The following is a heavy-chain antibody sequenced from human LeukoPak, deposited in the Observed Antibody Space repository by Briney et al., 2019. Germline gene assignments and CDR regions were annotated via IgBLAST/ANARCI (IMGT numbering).Heavy chain of an antibody. J-gene: IGHJ4*02. Sequence: TGGSLRLSCAASGVTFATYGMSWVRHAPGKGVEWGSTILTSDPTTYYADSVKGRFTISNDNSKNTLYVQISSRRVEDTAIYHCATCDTLTYFDWLNDFWGEGNLVTVSS. CDR2: ILTSDPTT. CDR1: GVTFATYG. V-gene: IGHV3-23*01. CDR3: ATCDTLTYFDWLNDF. D-gene: IGHD3-9*01.